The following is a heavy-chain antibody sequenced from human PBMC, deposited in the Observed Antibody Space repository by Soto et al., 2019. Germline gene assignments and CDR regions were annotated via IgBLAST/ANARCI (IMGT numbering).Heavy chain of an antibody. CDR1: GGTFSSYT. V-gene: IGHV1-69*02. J-gene: IGHJ4*02. CDR3: ARGHYDFWSGYQQLSAQFDY. Sequence: ASVKVSCKASGGTFSSYTISWVRQAPGQGLEWMGRIIPILGIANYAQKFQGRVTITADKSTSTAYMELSSLRSEDTAVYYCARGHYDFWSGYQQLSAQFDYWGQGTLVTSPQ. CDR2: IIPILGIA. D-gene: IGHD3-3*01.